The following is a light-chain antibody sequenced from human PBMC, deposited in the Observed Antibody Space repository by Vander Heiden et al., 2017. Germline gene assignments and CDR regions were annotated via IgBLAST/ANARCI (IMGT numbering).Light chain of an antibody. J-gene: IGKJ4*01. CDR2: DAS. CDR3: QQRSTWHT. Sequence: EIVLTQSPATLSLSPGERATLSCRASQSVSSYLAWYQQKPGQAPRLLIYDASNRANGIPDRFSGSGYGTDFTLTISSREHEDFAVYYWQQRSTWHTFGGGTKVDIK. V-gene: IGKV3-11*01. CDR1: QSVSSY.